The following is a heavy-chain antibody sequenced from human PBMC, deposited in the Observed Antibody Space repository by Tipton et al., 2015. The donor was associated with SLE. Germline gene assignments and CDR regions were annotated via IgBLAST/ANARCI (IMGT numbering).Heavy chain of an antibody. CDR2: IKQDGSEK. J-gene: IGHJ4*02. CDR3: ARARPHIVVVVAADLDY. D-gene: IGHD2-15*01. V-gene: IGHV3-7*04. CDR1: GFTFSSFS. Sequence: GSLRLSCAASGFTFSSFSMHWVRQAPGKGLEWVANIKQDGSEKYYVDSVKGRFTISRDNAKNSLYLQMNSLRAEDTAVYYCARARPHIVVVVAADLDYWGQGTLVTVSS.